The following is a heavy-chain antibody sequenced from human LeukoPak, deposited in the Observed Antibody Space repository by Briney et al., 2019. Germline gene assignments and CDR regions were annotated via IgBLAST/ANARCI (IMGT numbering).Heavy chain of an antibody. CDR2: IIPIFGTA. CDR3: ARDAHHDYSNPYNWFDP. CDR1: GGTFSSYA. V-gene: IGHV1-69*13. Sequence: SVKVSCKASGGTFSSYAISWVRQAPGQGLEWMGGIIPIFGTANYAQKFQGRVTITADESTSTAYMELSSLRSEDTAVYYCARDAHHDYSNPYNWFDPWGQGTLVTVSS. J-gene: IGHJ5*02. D-gene: IGHD4-11*01.